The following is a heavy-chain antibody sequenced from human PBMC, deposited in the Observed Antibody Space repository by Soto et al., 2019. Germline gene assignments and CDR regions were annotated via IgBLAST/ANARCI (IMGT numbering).Heavy chain of an antibody. D-gene: IGHD2-2*01. J-gene: IGHJ6*02. CDR2: IDPSDSYT. Sequence: GESLKISCKGSGYSFTSYWISWVRQMPGKGLEWMGRIDPSDSYTNYSPSFQGHVTISADKSISTAYLQWSSLKASDTAMYYCATYLVPDANFDYYGIDVWGQGTTVTVSS. CDR3: ATYLVPDANFDYYGIDV. V-gene: IGHV5-10-1*01. CDR1: GYSFTSYW.